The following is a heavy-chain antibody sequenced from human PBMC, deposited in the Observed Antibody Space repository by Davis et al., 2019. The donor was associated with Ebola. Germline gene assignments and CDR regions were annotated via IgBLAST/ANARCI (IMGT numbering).Heavy chain of an antibody. CDR2: IYSSGIT. V-gene: IGHV4-39*01. Sequence: MPSETLSLTCTVSGGSIISSSSYWGWIRQPPRKGLEWIVSIYSSGITYYNPSLKSRVTISVDTSKNQFSLKLRSVTAADTAVYYCARQGWSGYSLRHWLDPWGRGTLVTVSS. CDR1: GGSIISSSSY. J-gene: IGHJ5*02. CDR3: ARQGWSGYSLRHWLDP. D-gene: IGHD3-3*01.